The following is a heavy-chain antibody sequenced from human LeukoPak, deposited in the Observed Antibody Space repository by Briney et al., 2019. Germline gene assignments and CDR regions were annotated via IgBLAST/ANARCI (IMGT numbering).Heavy chain of an antibody. CDR1: GYTFTSYG. J-gene: IGHJ5*02. D-gene: IGHD6-19*01. Sequence: ASVKVFSKASGYTFTSYGISWVRQAPGQGLEWMGWISAYNGNTNYAQKLQGGVTMTTDTSTSTAYMELRSLRSDDTAVYYCARWQSLKFEQWLVQDWFDPWGQGTLVTVSS. V-gene: IGHV1-18*04. CDR3: ARWQSLKFEQWLVQDWFDP. CDR2: ISAYNGNT.